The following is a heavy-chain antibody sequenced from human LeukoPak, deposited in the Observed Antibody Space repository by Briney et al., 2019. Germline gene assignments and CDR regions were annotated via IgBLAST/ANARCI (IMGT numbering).Heavy chain of an antibody. D-gene: IGHD3-10*01. CDR2: INSDGSST. J-gene: IGHJ6*02. CDR3: ARDRYGSGSYYNSGYGMDV. Sequence: GSLRLSCAASGFTFSSYWMHWVRQAPGKGLVWVSRINSDGSSTSYADSVKGRFTISRDNAKNTLYLQMNSLRAEDTAVYYYARDRYGSGSYYNSGYGMDVWGQGTTVTVSS. V-gene: IGHV3-74*01. CDR1: GFTFSSYW.